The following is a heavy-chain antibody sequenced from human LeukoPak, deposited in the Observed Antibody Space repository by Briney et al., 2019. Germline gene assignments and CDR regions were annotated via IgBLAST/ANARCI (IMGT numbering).Heavy chain of an antibody. Sequence: GGSLRLSCAASGFNFNSYAMTWVRQAPGKGLEWVSSISSSSSYIYYADSVKGRFTISRDNAKNSLYLQMNSLRAEDTAVYYCARDPPLPVTTDYFDYWGQGTLVTVSS. J-gene: IGHJ4*02. V-gene: IGHV3-21*01. CDR1: GFNFNSYA. CDR3: ARDPPLPVTTDYFDY. D-gene: IGHD4-17*01. CDR2: ISSSSSYI.